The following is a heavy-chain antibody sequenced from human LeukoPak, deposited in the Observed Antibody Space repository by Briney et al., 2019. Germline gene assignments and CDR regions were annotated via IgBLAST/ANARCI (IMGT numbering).Heavy chain of an antibody. J-gene: IGHJ4*02. V-gene: IGHV3-49*04. CDR1: GFTFSSYA. CDR3: TREGEGY. Sequence: GGTLRLSYAASGFTFSSYAMSWVRQTPGKGLEWVGFIRSKAYGGTTEYAASVKGRFTISRDDSKSIAYLQMNSLKTEDTAVYYCTREGEGYWGQGTLVTVSS. CDR2: IRSKAYGGTT.